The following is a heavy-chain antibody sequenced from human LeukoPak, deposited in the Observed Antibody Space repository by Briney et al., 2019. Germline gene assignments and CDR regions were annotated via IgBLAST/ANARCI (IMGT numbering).Heavy chain of an antibody. CDR3: ARDNDFDYYGSGSYNLLFDY. CDR2: ISAYNGNT. J-gene: IGHJ4*02. D-gene: IGHD3-10*01. Sequence: ASVKVSCKASGYTFTSYGISWVRQAPGQGLEWMGWISAYNGNTNYAQNLQARVTMTTDTSTSTAYMELRSLRSDDTAVYYCARDNDFDYYGSGSYNLLFDYWGQGTLVTVSS. V-gene: IGHV1-18*01. CDR1: GYTFTSYG.